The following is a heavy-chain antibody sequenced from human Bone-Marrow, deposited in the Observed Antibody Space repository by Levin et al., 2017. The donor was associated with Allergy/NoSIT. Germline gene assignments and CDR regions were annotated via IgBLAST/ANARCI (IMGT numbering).Heavy chain of an antibody. J-gene: IGHJ6*03. CDR2: IIPMFDTV. V-gene: IGHV1-69*01. CDR3: ARGSPVQGELGYDYYFMDV. D-gene: IGHD3-10*01. Sequence: KISCQASGGTFSTYSMTWLRQAPGHGLEWLGGIIPMFDTVNYAQEFQGRVTITADESTSTAYMELSSLKSDDTAVYYCARGSPVQGELGYDYYFMDVWDKGTTVTVSS. CDR1: GGTFSTYS.